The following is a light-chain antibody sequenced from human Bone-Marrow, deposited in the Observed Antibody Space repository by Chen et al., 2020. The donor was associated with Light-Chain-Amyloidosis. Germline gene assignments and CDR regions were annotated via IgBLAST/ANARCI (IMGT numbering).Light chain of an antibody. CDR2: DDS. Sequence: SYVLTQPSSVSVAPGQTATIACGGNNIGSTSVRWYQQTPGQAPLLVVYDDSDRPSGIPERLSASNSGNAATLTISRVEAGDEAAYYCQVWDRSSDRPVFGGGTKLTVL. CDR1: NIGSTS. V-gene: IGLV3-21*02. J-gene: IGLJ3*02. CDR3: QVWDRSSDRPV.